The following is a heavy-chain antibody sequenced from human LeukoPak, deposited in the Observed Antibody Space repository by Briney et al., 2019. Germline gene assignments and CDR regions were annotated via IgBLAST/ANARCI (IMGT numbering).Heavy chain of an antibody. CDR2: IYHSGST. D-gene: IGHD3-22*01. J-gene: IGHJ5*02. CDR1: SGSITSGGYS. Sequence: PSQTLSLTCTVSSGSITSGGYSWGWIRQPPGKGLEWVGYIYHSGSTNYNPSLKSRVAISLDSSKNQFSLKLTSVTAADTAVYYCARTLYDSGSLGWFDLWGQGTLVTVSS. V-gene: IGHV4-30-2*01. CDR3: ARTLYDSGSLGWFDL.